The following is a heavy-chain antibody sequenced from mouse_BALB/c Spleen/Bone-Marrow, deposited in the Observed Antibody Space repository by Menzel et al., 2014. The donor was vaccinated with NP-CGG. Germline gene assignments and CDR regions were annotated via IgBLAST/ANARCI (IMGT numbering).Heavy chain of an antibody. Sequence: VMLVESGPGLVAPSQSLSITCTVSGFSLTSYGVHWVRQPPGKGLEWLGVIWAGGSTNYNSALMSRLSISKDKSKSQVFLKMNSLQTDDTAVYYCARGYGNLAMDYWGQGTSVTVSS. V-gene: IGHV2-9*02. CDR2: IWAGGST. J-gene: IGHJ4*01. CDR3: ARGYGNLAMDY. CDR1: GFSLTSYG. D-gene: IGHD2-1*01.